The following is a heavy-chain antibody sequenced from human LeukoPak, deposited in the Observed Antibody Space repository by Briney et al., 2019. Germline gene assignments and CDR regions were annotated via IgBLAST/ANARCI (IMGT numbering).Heavy chain of an antibody. Sequence: GASVKVSCKASGYTFTGYYMHWVRQATGQGLEWMGWMNPNSGNTGYAQKFQGRVTITRNTSISTAYMELSSLRSEDTAVYYCARFRGRYCSSTSCFQYFDYWGQGTLVTVSS. CDR3: ARFRGRYCSSTSCFQYFDY. CDR1: GYTFTGYY. CDR2: MNPNSGNT. J-gene: IGHJ4*02. V-gene: IGHV1-8*03. D-gene: IGHD2-2*01.